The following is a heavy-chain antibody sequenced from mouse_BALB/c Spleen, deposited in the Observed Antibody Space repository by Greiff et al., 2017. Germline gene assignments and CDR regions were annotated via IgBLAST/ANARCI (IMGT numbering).Heavy chain of an antibody. V-gene: IGHV2-2*02. J-gene: IGHJ2*01. CDR2: IWSGGST. Sequence: AQLKESGPGLVQPSQSLSITCTVSGFSLTSYGVHWVRQSPGKGLEWLGVIWSGGSTDYNAAFISRLSISKDNSKSQVFFKMNSLQANDTAIYYCASMVTTDYFDYWGQGTTLTVSS. D-gene: IGHD2-1*01. CDR3: ASMVTTDYFDY. CDR1: GFSLTSYG.